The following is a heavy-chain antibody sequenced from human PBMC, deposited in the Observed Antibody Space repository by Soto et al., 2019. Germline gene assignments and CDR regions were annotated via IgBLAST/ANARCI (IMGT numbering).Heavy chain of an antibody. CDR2: IYWDDDR. Sequence: SGPTLVNPTQTLTLTCNISGFSLSTSGVGVGWIRQPPGKALEWLALIYWDDDRRYSPSLKSRLSITKDTSKNQVVLKLTDMDPVDTGTYYCAHRGRAEHGEYNYFDYWGQGSLVTVSS. CDR1: GFSLSTSGVG. CDR3: AHRGRAEHGEYNYFDY. D-gene: IGHD5-12*01. V-gene: IGHV2-5*02. J-gene: IGHJ4*02.